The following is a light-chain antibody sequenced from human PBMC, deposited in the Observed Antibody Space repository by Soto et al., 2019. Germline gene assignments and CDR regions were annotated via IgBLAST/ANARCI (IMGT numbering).Light chain of an antibody. Sequence: DIQMTQSPSSLSAAAGDRVSITCRASHTINNYLNWYQHRPGEAPKLLSFGASSLPRGVPSRFSGSGSGTEFTLTISSLQREDFATYYCQQTYSPPPTFGPGTKVEI. CDR2: GAS. V-gene: IGKV1-39*01. J-gene: IGKJ1*01. CDR3: QQTYSPPPT. CDR1: HTINNY.